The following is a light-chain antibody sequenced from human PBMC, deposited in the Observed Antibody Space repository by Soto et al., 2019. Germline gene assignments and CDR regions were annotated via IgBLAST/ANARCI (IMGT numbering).Light chain of an antibody. CDR2: GAS. V-gene: IGKV3-15*01. Sequence: EIVMTQSPATLSVSPGERATLSCRASQSVSSNLAWYQHKPGQAPRLVIYGASTRATGIPARFSASGSGTDFSLPISSLQSEDFAVYYCQQYNNWPPKQYTFGQGTKLEIK. J-gene: IGKJ2*01. CDR3: QQYNNWPPKQYT. CDR1: QSVSSN.